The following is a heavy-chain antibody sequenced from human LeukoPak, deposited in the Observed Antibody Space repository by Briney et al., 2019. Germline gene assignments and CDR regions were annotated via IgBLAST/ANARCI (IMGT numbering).Heavy chain of an antibody. CDR1: GFTVSAYA. CDR2: IYDDNT. CDR3: AARKVRGVWFYLDY. D-gene: IGHD3-10*01. J-gene: IGHJ4*02. Sequence: GGSLRLSCAASGFTVSAYAMAWVRQAPGKGLEWVSTIYDDNTYYADSVKGRFAISADNSKNTLYLQMNSLRVEDTAVYFCAARKVRGVWFYLDYWGQGTLVTVSS. V-gene: IGHV3-23*01.